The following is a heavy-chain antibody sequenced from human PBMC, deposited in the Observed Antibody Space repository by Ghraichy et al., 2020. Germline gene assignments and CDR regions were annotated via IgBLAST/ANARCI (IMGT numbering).Heavy chain of an antibody. Sequence: ASVKVSCKASGYTFTSYGISWVRQAPGQGLEWMGWISAYNGNTNYAQKLQGRVTMTTDTSTSTAYMELRSLRSDDTAVYYCARAWVSSGSGYHPVFGWGPTPFDYWGQGTLVTVSS. D-gene: IGHD3-22*01. V-gene: IGHV1-18*01. CDR3: ARAWVSSGSGYHPVFGWGPTPFDY. J-gene: IGHJ4*02. CDR2: ISAYNGNT. CDR1: GYTFTSYG.